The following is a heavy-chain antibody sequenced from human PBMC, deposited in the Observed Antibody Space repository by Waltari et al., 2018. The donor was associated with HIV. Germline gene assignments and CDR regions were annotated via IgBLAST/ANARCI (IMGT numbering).Heavy chain of an antibody. J-gene: IGHJ5*01. CDR3: ASRGAPTPVTTDS. V-gene: IGHV4-34*01. CDR2: ISPSRST. CDR1: VGSFSGYY. D-gene: IGHD4-17*01. Sequence: QMQLQQWGAGPLKPSETLSLTCAVQVGSFSGYYWSWIRQPPGKGLEWIGEISPSRSTKYNPSLKSRVTISVDTSKNQFSLRLKSVTAADTAVFYCASRGAPTPVTTDSWGQGTLVIVSS.